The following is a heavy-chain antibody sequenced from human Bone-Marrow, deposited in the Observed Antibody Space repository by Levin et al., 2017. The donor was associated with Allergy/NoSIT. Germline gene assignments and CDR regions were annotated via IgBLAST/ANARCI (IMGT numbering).Heavy chain of an antibody. D-gene: IGHD2-15*01. V-gene: IGHV4-39*02. Sequence: SETLSLTCTVSGGSISSNIYYWGWIRQPPGKGLEWIATIYYSGTTYYNPSLRSRVTISLDTSKNQFSLRASSVTAADTSVYYCAGDGGLVGATQLFDLWGQGIRVTVSS. CDR2: IYYSGTT. J-gene: IGHJ4*02. CDR3: AGDGGLVGATQLFDL. CDR1: GGSISSNIYY.